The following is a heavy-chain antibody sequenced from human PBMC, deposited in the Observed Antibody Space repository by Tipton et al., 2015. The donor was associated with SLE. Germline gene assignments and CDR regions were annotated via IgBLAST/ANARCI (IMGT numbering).Heavy chain of an antibody. D-gene: IGHD4-17*01. J-gene: IGHJ4*02. CDR1: GGSISSHY. CDR2: FYYSGST. CDR3: ARYGDYRGFDY. Sequence: TLSPTCTVSGGSISSHYWTWIRQPPGKGLEWIGYFYYSGSTYYNSSLKSRVTISVDTSKNQFSLKLSSVTAADTAVYYCARYGDYRGFDYWGQGTLVTVSS. V-gene: IGHV4-59*04.